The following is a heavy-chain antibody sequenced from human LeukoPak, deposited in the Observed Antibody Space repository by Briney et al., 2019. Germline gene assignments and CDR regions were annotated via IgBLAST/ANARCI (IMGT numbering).Heavy chain of an antibody. CDR1: GGTFTSYA. V-gene: IGHV1-69*15. Sequence: SVKVSCKTSGGTFTSYAITWVRQAPGQGLEWMGKIIPISGATNYAQKFQGRVTFTADESTSTAYMELSSLRSEDTALYYCARKLRLGGNWFDPWGQGTLVTVSS. CDR2: IIPISGAT. D-gene: IGHD1-26*01. J-gene: IGHJ5*02. CDR3: ARKLRLGGNWFDP.